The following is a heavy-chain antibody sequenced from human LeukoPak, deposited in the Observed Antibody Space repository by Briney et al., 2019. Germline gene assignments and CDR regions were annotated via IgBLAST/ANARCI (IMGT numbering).Heavy chain of an antibody. CDR3: ARCFVGATLDY. D-gene: IGHD1-26*01. CDR2: ISGRGTST. V-gene: IGHV3-23*01. J-gene: IGHJ4*02. Sequence: GGSLRLSCAASGFTFSTYALNWVRQAPGKGLEWVSAISGRGTSTYYADSVKGRFTISRDNSKNTLYLQMNSLRDEDTAVYYCARCFVGATLDYWGQGTLVTVSS. CDR1: GFTFSTYA.